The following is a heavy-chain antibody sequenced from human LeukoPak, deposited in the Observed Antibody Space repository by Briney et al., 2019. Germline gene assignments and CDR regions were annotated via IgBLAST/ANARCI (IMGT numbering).Heavy chain of an antibody. Sequence: SETLSLTCTVSGGSINSSSYYWGWIRQPPGKGLEWIGSVFFGGSTYYKTSLKSRVTISVDTSKNQFSLNLTSVTAADTAVYYCARGAGLFDFWGQGTLVTVSS. V-gene: IGHV4-39*01. CDR2: VFFGGST. CDR3: ARGAGLFDF. D-gene: IGHD4/OR15-4a*01. CDR1: GGSINSSSYY. J-gene: IGHJ4*02.